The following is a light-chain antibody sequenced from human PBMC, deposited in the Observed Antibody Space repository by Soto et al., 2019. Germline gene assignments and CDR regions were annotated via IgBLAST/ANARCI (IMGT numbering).Light chain of an antibody. CDR2: DVT. Sequence: QYALTQPASVSGSPGQSITVSCTGTSSDVGGYNYVSWYQQHPGKAPRLIIYDVTNRPSGVSDRFSGSKSGNTASLTISGLQAEDEADYYCSSYRRGSTYVFGTGTKLTVL. CDR1: SSDVGGYNY. CDR3: SSYRRGSTYV. V-gene: IGLV2-14*03. J-gene: IGLJ1*01.